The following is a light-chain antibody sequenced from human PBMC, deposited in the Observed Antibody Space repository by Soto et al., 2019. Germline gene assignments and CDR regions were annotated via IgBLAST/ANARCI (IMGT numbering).Light chain of an antibody. Sequence: QSVLTQPPSASGSPGQSVTISCTGTINDVGGYNFVSWYQQHPGKAPKLIIYEVTQRPSGVPDRFSGSKSGNTASLAVSGLQGEDEADYYCSSYAGTDIILFGGGTQLTVL. CDR1: INDVGGYNF. J-gene: IGLJ2*01. V-gene: IGLV2-8*01. CDR3: SSYAGTDIIL. CDR2: EVT.